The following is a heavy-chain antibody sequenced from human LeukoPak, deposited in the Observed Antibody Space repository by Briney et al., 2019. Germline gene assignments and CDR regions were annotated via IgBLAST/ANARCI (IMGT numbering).Heavy chain of an antibody. J-gene: IGHJ6*02. V-gene: IGHV4-59*01. D-gene: IGHD5-24*01. CDR1: GGSISSYY. CDR2: IYYSGST. CDR3: ARHEGWLQSDYYYGMDV. Sequence: SETLSLTCTVSGGSISSYYWNWIRQPPGKGLEWIGYIYYSGSTNYNPSLRSRVTISVDTSKNQFSLELSSVTAEDTAVYYCARHEGWLQSDYYYGMDVWGQGTTVTVSS.